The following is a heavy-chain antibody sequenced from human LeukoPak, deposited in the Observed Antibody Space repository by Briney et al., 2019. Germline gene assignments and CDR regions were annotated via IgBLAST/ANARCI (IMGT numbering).Heavy chain of an antibody. D-gene: IGHD3-22*01. Sequence: SVKVSCKASGGTFSSYAISWVRQAPGQGLEWMGGIIPIFGTANYAQKFQGRVTITADESTSTAYMELSSLRSEDTAVYYCARVRNVVVVNQFYFDYWGQGTLVTVSS. CDR1: GGTFSSYA. V-gene: IGHV1-69*13. CDR3: ARVRNVVVVNQFYFDY. J-gene: IGHJ4*02. CDR2: IIPIFGTA.